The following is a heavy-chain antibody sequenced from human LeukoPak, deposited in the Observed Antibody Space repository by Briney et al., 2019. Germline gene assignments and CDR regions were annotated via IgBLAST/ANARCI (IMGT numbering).Heavy chain of an antibody. D-gene: IGHD2-2*01. V-gene: IGHV3-48*03. CDR2: ISSSGSTI. CDR3: ARGDEDIVVVPAAIFGSWFDP. J-gene: IGHJ5*02. CDR1: GFTFSSYE. Sequence: GGSLRLSCAASGFTFSSYEMNWVRQAPGKGLGWDSYISSSGSTIYYADSVKGRFTISRDNAKNSLYLQMNSLRAEDTAVYYCARGDEDIVVVPAAIFGSWFDPWGQGTLVTVSS.